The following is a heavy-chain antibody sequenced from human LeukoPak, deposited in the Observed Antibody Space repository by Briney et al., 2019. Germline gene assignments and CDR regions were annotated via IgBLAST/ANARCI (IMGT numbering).Heavy chain of an antibody. D-gene: IGHD4-23*01. Sequence: GGSLRLSCAASGFTFSSYSMNWVRQAPGKGLEWVSSISSSSSYIYYADSVKGRFTISRDNAKNSLYLQTNSLRAEDTAVYYCARAAPNYGGNSWFDYWGQGTLVTVSS. V-gene: IGHV3-21*01. CDR3: ARAAPNYGGNSWFDY. J-gene: IGHJ4*02. CDR2: ISSSSSYI. CDR1: GFTFSSYS.